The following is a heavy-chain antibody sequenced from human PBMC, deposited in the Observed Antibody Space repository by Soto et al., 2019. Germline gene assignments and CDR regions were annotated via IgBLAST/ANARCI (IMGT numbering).Heavy chain of an antibody. D-gene: IGHD3-9*01. V-gene: IGHV3-21*01. CDR1: GFTFSSYS. CDR3: AGEYDILSGYYDV. CDR2: ISSSSSYI. Sequence: EVQLVESGGGLVKPGGSLRLSCAASGFTFSSYSMNWVRQAPGKGLEWVSSISSSSSYIYYADSVKGRFTISRDNAKNSRYLKMNSLRAEDTAVYYCAGEYDILSGYYDVWGQGTTVTVSS. J-gene: IGHJ6*02.